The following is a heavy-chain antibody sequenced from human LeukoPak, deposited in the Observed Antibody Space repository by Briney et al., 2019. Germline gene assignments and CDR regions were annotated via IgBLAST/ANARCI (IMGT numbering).Heavy chain of an antibody. J-gene: IGHJ4*02. CDR1: GYSISSGYY. Sequence: SGTLSLTCTVSGYSISSGYYWGWIRQPPGKGLEWIGRIYSSGTTNYNPSLKSRVTLSVDTSENQFSLRLTSVTAADTALYYCARAPAGCGGTCAFDHWGQGILVTVSS. CDR2: IYSSGTT. V-gene: IGHV4-38-2*02. CDR3: ARAPAGCGGTCAFDH. D-gene: IGHD2-15*01.